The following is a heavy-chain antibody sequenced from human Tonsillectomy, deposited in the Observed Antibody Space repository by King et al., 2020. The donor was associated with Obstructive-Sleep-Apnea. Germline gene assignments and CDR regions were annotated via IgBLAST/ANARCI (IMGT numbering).Heavy chain of an antibody. D-gene: IGHD6-13*01. CDR2: INHSGST. J-gene: IGHJ6*02. CDR3: ARGGGSSSWYRLAWFDPWGQGTLVTVSSGYYYYGMDV. Sequence: VQLQQWGAGLLKPSETLSLTCAVYGGSFSGYYWSWIRQPPGKGLEWIGEINHSGSTNYNPSLKSRVTISVDTSKNQFSLKLSSVTAADTAVYYCARGGGSSSWYRLAWFDPWGQGTLVTVSSGYYYYGMDVWGQGTTVTVSS. V-gene: IGHV4-34*01. CDR1: GGSFSGYY.